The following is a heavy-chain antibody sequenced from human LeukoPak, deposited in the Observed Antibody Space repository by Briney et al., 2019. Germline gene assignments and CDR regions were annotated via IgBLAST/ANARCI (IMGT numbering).Heavy chain of an antibody. Sequence: SVKVSCKASGGTFSTYAISWVRQAPGQGLEWMGGIIPIFGTPNYAQKFQGKVTITADESTSTTYMELSSLRSEDTAVYYCARPGAALAVNYYFDFWGQGTLVTVSS. CDR3: ARPGAALAVNYYFDF. J-gene: IGHJ4*02. CDR2: IIPIFGTP. V-gene: IGHV1-69*13. D-gene: IGHD6-19*01. CDR1: GGTFSTYA.